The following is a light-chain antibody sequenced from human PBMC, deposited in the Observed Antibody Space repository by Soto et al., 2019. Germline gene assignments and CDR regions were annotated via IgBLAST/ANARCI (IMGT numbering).Light chain of an antibody. V-gene: IGKV3D-20*02. CDR1: QSVSSNY. CDR2: GAS. J-gene: IGKJ1*01. Sequence: ETVLTQSPGTLSLSPGERATLSCRASQSVSSNYLVWYQQKPGQAPRLLIYGASTRATGIPARFSGSGSGTDFTLTISSLEPEDFAVYYCQQRDIWPWTFGQGTKVDIK. CDR3: QQRDIWPWT.